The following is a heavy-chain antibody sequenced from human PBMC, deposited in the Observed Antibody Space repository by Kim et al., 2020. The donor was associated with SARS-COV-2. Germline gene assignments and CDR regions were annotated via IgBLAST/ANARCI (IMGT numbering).Heavy chain of an antibody. Sequence: SETLSLTCAVSGYSISSSNWWGWIRQPPGKGLEWIGYIYYSGSTYYNPSLKSRVTMSVDTSKNQFSLKLSSVTAVDTAVYYCYCGDCYSSDYWGQGTLVTVSS. CDR2: IYYSGST. CDR1: GYSISSSNW. V-gene: IGHV4-28*01. D-gene: IGHD2-21*02. J-gene: IGHJ4*02. CDR3: YCGDCYSSDY.